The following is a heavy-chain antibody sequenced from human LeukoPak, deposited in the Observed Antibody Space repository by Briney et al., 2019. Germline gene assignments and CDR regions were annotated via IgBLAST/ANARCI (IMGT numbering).Heavy chain of an antibody. Sequence: GGSLRLSCAASRFIFSNFAMSWVRQAQGKGLEWVSANSGNGKVTYYADSVKGRFTISGDNSKNTLYLQMNSLRAEDTPVYHCAKKGYASKWNADFTIWSQGTLVIVSS. CDR3: AKKGYASKWNADFTI. D-gene: IGHD1-1*01. CDR2: NSGNGKVT. CDR1: RFIFSNFA. V-gene: IGHV3-23*01. J-gene: IGHJ4*02.